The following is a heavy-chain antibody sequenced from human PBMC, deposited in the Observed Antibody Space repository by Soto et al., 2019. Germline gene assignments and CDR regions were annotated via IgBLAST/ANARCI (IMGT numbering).Heavy chain of an antibody. V-gene: IGHV3-30-3*01. CDR3: AREVPDSSGLFDY. Sequence: GGSLRLSCAASGFTFSSYAMHWVRQAPGKGLEWVAVISYDGSNKYYADSVKGRFTISRDNSKNTLYLQMNSLRAEDTAVYYCAREVPDSSGLFDYWGQGTLVTVSS. D-gene: IGHD3-22*01. CDR1: GFTFSSYA. J-gene: IGHJ4*02. CDR2: ISYDGSNK.